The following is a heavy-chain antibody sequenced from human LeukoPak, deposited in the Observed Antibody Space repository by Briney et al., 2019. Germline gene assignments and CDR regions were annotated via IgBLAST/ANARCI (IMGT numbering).Heavy chain of an antibody. CDR3: ARGEWDLLFDY. CDR1: GGSISSYY. J-gene: IGHJ4*02. V-gene: IGHV4-59*01. D-gene: IGHD1-26*01. CDR2: IYYSGST. Sequence: SETPSLTCTVSGGSISSYYWSWIRQPPGKGLEWIGYIYYSGSTNYNPSLKSRVTISVDTSKNQFSLKLSSVTAADTAVYYCARGEWDLLFDYWGQGTLVTVSS.